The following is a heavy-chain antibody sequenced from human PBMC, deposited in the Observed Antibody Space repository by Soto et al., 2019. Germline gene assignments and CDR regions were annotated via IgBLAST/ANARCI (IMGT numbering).Heavy chain of an antibody. V-gene: IGHV1-3*01. Sequence: QVQLVQSGAEVKKPGASVKVSCKASGYTFTSYAMHWVRQAPGQRLEWMGWINAGNGNTKYSQKFQGRVTITRDTSASTAYMELSSLRSEDTAVYYCAKRSLAGTYYLGTMDVWGQGTTVTVSS. CDR3: AKRSLAGTYYLGTMDV. CDR2: INAGNGNT. CDR1: GYTFTSYA. D-gene: IGHD3-10*01. J-gene: IGHJ6*02.